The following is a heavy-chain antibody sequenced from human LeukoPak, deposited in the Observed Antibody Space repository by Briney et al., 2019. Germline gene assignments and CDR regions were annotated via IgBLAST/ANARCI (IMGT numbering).Heavy chain of an antibody. Sequence: PGGSLRLSCAASGFIFSTYAMSWVRQAPEKGLEWVSDITAGGGRKIYADSVKGRFTISRDNSKNTLYLQMNSLRAEDTAVYYCAKDLIYWGQGTLVTVSS. CDR1: GFIFSTYA. CDR3: AKDLIY. CDR2: ITAGGGRK. V-gene: IGHV3-23*01. D-gene: IGHD2-8*01. J-gene: IGHJ4*02.